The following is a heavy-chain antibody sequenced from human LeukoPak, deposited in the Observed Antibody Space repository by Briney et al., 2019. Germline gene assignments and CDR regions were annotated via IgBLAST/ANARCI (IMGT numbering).Heavy chain of an antibody. J-gene: IGHJ6*02. V-gene: IGHV1-46*01. CDR1: GYTFTSYY. D-gene: IGHD3-3*01. CDR2: INPSGGST. CDR3: AREGFPPKISDFWSGLGSYYYYGMDV. Sequence: GASVKVSCKASGYTFTSYYMHWVRQAPGQGLEWMGIINPSGGSTSYTQKFQGRVTMTRDTSTSTVYMELSSLRSEDTAVYYCAREGFPPKISDFWSGLGSYYYYGMDVWGQGTTVTVSS.